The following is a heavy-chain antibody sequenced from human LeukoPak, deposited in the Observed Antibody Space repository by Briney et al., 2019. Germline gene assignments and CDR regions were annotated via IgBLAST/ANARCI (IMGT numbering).Heavy chain of an antibody. D-gene: IGHD3/OR15-3a*01. J-gene: IGHJ4*02. Sequence: GGSLRLSCAASGFTFSSHAMSWVRQAPGKGLEWISVISGNGGNTYHADSVKGRFTISRDSSKNTLYLQMNSLRAEDTAVYCCAKVIYGSIAGSYYFDYWGQGTLVTVSS. CDR2: ISGNGGNT. V-gene: IGHV3-23*01. CDR1: GFTFSSHA. CDR3: AKVIYGSIAGSYYFDY.